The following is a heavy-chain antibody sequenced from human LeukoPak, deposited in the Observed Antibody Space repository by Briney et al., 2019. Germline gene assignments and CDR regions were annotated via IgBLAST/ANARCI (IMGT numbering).Heavy chain of an antibody. CDR3: AKHGTDYDILTGYPHKDY. CDR1: GFTFSSYA. D-gene: IGHD3-9*01. CDR2: ISGSGGST. J-gene: IGHJ4*02. V-gene: IGHV3-23*01. Sequence: GSLRLSCAASGFTFSSYAMSWVRQAPGKGLEWVSAISGSGGSTYYADSVKGRFTISRDNSKNTLYLQMNSLRAEDTAVYYCAKHGTDYDILTGYPHKDYWGQGTLVTVSS.